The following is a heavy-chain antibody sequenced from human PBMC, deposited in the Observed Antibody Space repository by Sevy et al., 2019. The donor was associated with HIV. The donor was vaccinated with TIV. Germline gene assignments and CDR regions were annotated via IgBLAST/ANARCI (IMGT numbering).Heavy chain of an antibody. J-gene: IGHJ6*02. D-gene: IGHD1-26*01. V-gene: IGHV3-30*18. CDR1: GFIFSTYG. CDR3: AKMQGGNYNYYGMDV. CDR2: ISFDGSDK. Sequence: GGSLRLSCAASGFIFSTYGIHWVRQAPGKGLEWVAVISFDGSDKYYADSVRGQFTISRDNSKNTLYLQMNSLRVEDTAIYYRAKMQGGNYNYYGMDVWGQGTTVTVSS.